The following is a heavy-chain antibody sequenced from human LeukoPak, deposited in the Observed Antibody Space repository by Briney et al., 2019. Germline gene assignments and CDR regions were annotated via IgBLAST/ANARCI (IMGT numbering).Heavy chain of an antibody. Sequence: KPGGSLRLSCAASGFTFSDYYMSWIRQAPGKGLEWISYISNSGTTIYYSDSVRGRFTISRDNAKNSLYLQMNSLGAEDMALYYCAREGAGIMVRGVILDYWGQGALVTVSS. J-gene: IGHJ4*02. CDR2: ISNSGTTI. D-gene: IGHD3-10*01. CDR1: GFTFSDYY. V-gene: IGHV3-11*04. CDR3: AREGAGIMVRGVILDY.